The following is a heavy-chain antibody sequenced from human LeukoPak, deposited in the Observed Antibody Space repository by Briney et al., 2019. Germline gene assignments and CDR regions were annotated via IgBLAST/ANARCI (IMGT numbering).Heavy chain of an antibody. CDR3: AASIIIFGVNDY. D-gene: IGHD3-3*02. J-gene: IGHJ4*02. CDR1: GFTFSDYW. Sequence: GGSLRLSCAASGFTFSDYWMSWVRQAPGKGLEGVANIKEDESEKHFVDSVKGRFTISRDNAKNSLYLQMNSLRAEDTAVYYCAASIIIFGVNDYWGQGTLVTVSS. V-gene: IGHV3-7*01. CDR2: IKEDESEK.